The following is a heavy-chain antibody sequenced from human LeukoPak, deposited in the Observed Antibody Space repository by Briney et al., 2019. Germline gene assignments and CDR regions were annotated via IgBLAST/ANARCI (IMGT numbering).Heavy chain of an antibody. D-gene: IGHD6-13*01. CDR2: IYYSGST. Sequence: PSETLSLTCTVSGGSISSSTYYWSWIRQPPGKGLEWIGYIYYSGSTNYNPSLKSRVTISVDTSKNQFSLKLSSVTAADTAVYYCARDRAAAGNWFDPWGQGTLVTVSS. J-gene: IGHJ5*02. V-gene: IGHV4-61*01. CDR3: ARDRAAAGNWFDP. CDR1: GGSISSSTYY.